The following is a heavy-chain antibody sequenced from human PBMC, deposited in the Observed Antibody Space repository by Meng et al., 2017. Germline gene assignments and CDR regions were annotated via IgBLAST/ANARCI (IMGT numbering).Heavy chain of an antibody. D-gene: IGHD6-19*01. Sequence: QGQLVQSGAEVKKPGASVKVSCKASGYTFTTYAIHWVRQAPGQRLEWMGWINAGNSDTKYSQKLQGRVTITRDTSASTVYMEVSSLRSEDTGVYYCARAIAVSGTGRFDYWGQGTLVTASS. V-gene: IGHV1-3*01. CDR3: ARAIAVSGTGRFDY. CDR1: GYTFTTYA. CDR2: INAGNSDT. J-gene: IGHJ4*02.